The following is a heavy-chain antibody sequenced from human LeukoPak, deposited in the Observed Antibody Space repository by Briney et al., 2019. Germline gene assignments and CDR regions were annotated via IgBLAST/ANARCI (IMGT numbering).Heavy chain of an antibody. CDR2: ISWNSGSI. Sequence: SGGSLRLSCAASGFTFDDYAMHWVRQAPGKGLEWVSGISWNSGSIGYADSVKGRFTISRDNAKNSLYLQMNSLRAEDTAVYYCARHLLWFGELSGGFDYWGQGTLVTVSS. J-gene: IGHJ4*02. CDR1: GFTFDDYA. CDR3: ARHLLWFGELSGGFDY. D-gene: IGHD3-10*01. V-gene: IGHV3-9*01.